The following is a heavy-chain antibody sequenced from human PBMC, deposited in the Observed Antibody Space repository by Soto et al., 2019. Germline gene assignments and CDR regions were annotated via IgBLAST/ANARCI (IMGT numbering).Heavy chain of an antibody. J-gene: IGHJ5*02. CDR1: SISSYY. CDR3: ARDRYDFWSGSALDQHWFDP. CDR2: IYYSGST. V-gene: IGHV4-59*01. D-gene: IGHD3-3*01. Sequence: SISSYYWSWIRQPPGKGLEWIGYIYYSGSTNYNPSLKSRVTISVDTSKNQFSLKLSSVTAADTAVYYCARDRYDFWSGSALDQHWFDPWGQGTLVTVSS.